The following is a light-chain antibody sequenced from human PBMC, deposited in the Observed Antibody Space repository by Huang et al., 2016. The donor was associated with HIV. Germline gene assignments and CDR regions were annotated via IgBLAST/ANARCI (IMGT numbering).Light chain of an antibody. V-gene: IGKV1-39*01. Sequence: EILLTQSPSSLSASVGDRVTITCRASQNINTYLNWYQQKPGKAPNLLIHSASTLRTGVPSRFSGSGSGTDFTLTVNSLQPEDSATYYCQQGYSALITFGQGTRL. CDR1: QNINTY. CDR3: QQGYSALIT. J-gene: IGKJ5*01. CDR2: SAS.